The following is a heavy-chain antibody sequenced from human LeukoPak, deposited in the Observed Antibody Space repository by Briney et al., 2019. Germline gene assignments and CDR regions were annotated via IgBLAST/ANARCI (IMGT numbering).Heavy chain of an antibody. V-gene: IGHV4-4*07. Sequence: SETLSLTCTVSGGSISSYYWSWIRQPPGKGLEWIGRIYTSGSTNYNPSLKSRVSISVDTSKNQFSLGLSSVTAADTAVYYCARVYYYYYYMDVWGKGTTVTVSS. CDR3: ARVYYYYYYMDV. CDR1: GGSISSYY. CDR2: IYTSGST. J-gene: IGHJ6*03.